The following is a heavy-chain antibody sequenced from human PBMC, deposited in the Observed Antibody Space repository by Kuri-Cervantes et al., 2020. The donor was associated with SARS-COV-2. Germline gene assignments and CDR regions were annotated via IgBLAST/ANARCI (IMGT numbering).Heavy chain of an antibody. J-gene: IGHJ4*02. D-gene: IGHD1-1*01. CDR1: GDSVSSNSAG. CDR3: ARVTTGTLDY. CDR2: TYYRSKWYH. Sequence: LRLSCAISGDSVSSNSAGWNWIRQSTSRGLEWLVRTYYRSKWYHDYAVSVKSRIIINPDTSKNQFSLQLSSVTPDDTALYYCARVTTGTLDYWGQGTLVTVSS. V-gene: IGHV6-1*01.